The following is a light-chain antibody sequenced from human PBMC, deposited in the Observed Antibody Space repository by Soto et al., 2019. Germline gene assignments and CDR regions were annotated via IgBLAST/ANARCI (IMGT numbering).Light chain of an antibody. Sequence: EIVLTQSPGTLSLSPGERATLSCRASQTVRTNYLAWFQHKPGQAPRLLIYGASSRATGIPDRFSGSGSGTDFTLTINRLEPEDCAGYFCQQYSDSPLTFGGGTKVEIK. CDR1: QTVRTNY. V-gene: IGKV3-20*01. CDR3: QQYSDSPLT. J-gene: IGKJ4*01. CDR2: GAS.